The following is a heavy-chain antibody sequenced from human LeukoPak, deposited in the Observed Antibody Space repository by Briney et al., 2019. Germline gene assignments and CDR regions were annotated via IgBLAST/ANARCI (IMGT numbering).Heavy chain of an antibody. Sequence: GGSLRLSCAASGFTFSSYWMHWVRQAPGKGLEWVSGISWNSGSIGYADSVKGRFTISRDNAKNSLYLQMNSLRAEDTALYYCAKGGYSYGYWYFDLWGRGTLVTVSS. V-gene: IGHV3-9*01. CDR1: GFTFSSYW. CDR3: AKGGYSYGYWYFDL. J-gene: IGHJ2*01. D-gene: IGHD5-18*01. CDR2: ISWNSGSI.